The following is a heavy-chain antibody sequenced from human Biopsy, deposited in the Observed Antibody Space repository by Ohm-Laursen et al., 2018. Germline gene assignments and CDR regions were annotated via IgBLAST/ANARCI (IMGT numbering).Heavy chain of an antibody. J-gene: IGHJ4*02. CDR3: ATLTEDYGASPDS. Sequence: SVKVSCKASGYTFTSYGISWVRQAPGQGLEWMGWINTYNANTDYAQKVQGRVTMTTDTSTSTAYMELRSLRSEDTAVYFCATLTEDYGASPDSWGQGTLVVVSS. V-gene: IGHV1-18*01. D-gene: IGHD4-17*01. CDR1: GYTFTSYG. CDR2: INTYNANT.